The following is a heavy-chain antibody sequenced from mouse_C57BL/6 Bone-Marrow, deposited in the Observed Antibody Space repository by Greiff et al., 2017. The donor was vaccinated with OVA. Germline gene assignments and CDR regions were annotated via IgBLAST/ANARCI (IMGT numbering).Heavy chain of an antibody. CDR1: GYTFTSYW. CDR3: AREDGYYPSYAMDY. CDR2: IDPSDSYT. D-gene: IGHD2-3*01. Sequence: QVQLQQPGAELVMPGASVKLSCKASGYTFTSYWMHWVQQRPGQGLEWIGEIDPSDSYTNYNQKFKGKSTLTVDKSSSTAYMQLSSLTSEDSAVYYCAREDGYYPSYAMDYWGQGTSVTVSS. J-gene: IGHJ4*01. V-gene: IGHV1-69*01.